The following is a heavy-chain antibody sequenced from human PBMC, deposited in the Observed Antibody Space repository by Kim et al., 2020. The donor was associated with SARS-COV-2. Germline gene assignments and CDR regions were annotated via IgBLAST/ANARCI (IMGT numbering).Heavy chain of an antibody. CDR3: VKGGVLAAAGMRRYFDY. Sequence: VTGIFTISRDNSKNTLYLQMSSLRAEDTAVYYCVKGGVLAAAGMRRYFDYWGQGTLVTVSS. V-gene: IGHV3-64D*06. D-gene: IGHD6-13*01. J-gene: IGHJ4*02.